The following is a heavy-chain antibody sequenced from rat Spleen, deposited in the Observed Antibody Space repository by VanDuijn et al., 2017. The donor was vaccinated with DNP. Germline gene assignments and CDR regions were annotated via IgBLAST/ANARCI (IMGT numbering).Heavy chain of an antibody. CDR1: GFTFSDYY. J-gene: IGHJ2*01. Sequence: EVQLVESGGDLVQPGRSLKLSCAASGFTFSDYYMAWVRQAPTQGLEWVASISYDGGNTYYRDSVKGRFTISRDDAKRSLYLQMDSLRSEDTATYYCTTGDWEDYFDYWGQGVMVTVSS. CDR3: TTGDWEDYFDY. CDR2: ISYDGGNT. D-gene: IGHD5-1*01. V-gene: IGHV5-20*01.